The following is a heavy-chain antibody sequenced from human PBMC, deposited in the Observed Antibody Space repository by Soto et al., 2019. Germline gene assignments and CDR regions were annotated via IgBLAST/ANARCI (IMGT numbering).Heavy chain of an antibody. CDR1: GYTFISYY. Sequence: DSVKVSCKASGYTFISYYMHWVRQAPGQGLEWMGTINPRGGDTKYAQRFQGRVTMTRDTSTTTIYMEVNSLRSDDTAVYYCARGSPSSTTLDWFYPCGQGTLVTVS. CDR2: INPRGGDT. V-gene: IGHV1-46*01. D-gene: IGHD2-2*01. CDR3: ARGSPSSTTLDWFYP. J-gene: IGHJ5*02.